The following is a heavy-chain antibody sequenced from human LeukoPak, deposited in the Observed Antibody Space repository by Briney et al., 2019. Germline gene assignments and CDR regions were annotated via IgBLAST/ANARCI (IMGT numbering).Heavy chain of an antibody. CDR2: IYHSGST. V-gene: IGHV4-30-2*01. J-gene: IGHJ4*02. CDR1: GGSISSGGYS. CDR3: ARWSHRLRYFVGRKAAQKNYFDY. D-gene: IGHD3-9*01. Sequence: QASETLSLTCAVSGGSISSGGYSWSWIRQPPGKGLEWIGYIYHSGSTYYNPSLKSRVTISVDRSKNQFSLKLSSVTAADTAVYYCARWSHRLRYFVGRKAAQKNYFDYWGQGTLVTVSS.